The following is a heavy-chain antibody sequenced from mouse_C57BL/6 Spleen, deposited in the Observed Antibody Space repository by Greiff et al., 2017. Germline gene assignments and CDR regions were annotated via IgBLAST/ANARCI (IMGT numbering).Heavy chain of an antibody. CDR3: ARTGPYAMDY. D-gene: IGHD4-1*01. CDR2: ISSGSSTI. J-gene: IGHJ4*01. Sequence: EVQGVESGGGLVKPGGSLKLSCAASGFTFSDYGMHWVRQAPEKGLEWVAYISSGSSTIYYADTVKGRFTNSRDNAKNTLFLQMTSLRSEDTAMYYCARTGPYAMDYWGQGTSVTVSS. CDR1: GFTFSDYG. V-gene: IGHV5-17*01.